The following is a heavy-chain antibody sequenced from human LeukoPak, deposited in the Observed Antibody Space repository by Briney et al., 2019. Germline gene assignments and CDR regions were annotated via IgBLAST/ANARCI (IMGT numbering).Heavy chain of an antibody. J-gene: IGHJ6*02. Sequence: GASVKVSCKASGYTFTSYGISWVRQAPGQGLEWMGWISAYNGNTNYAQKLQGRVTMTTDTSTSTAYMELRSLRSDDTAVYYCARDTHSSGWYWQGYYYYYGMDVWGQGTTVTVSS. CDR3: ARDTHSSGWYWQGYYYYYGMDV. D-gene: IGHD6-19*01. V-gene: IGHV1-18*01. CDR2: ISAYNGNT. CDR1: GYTFTSYG.